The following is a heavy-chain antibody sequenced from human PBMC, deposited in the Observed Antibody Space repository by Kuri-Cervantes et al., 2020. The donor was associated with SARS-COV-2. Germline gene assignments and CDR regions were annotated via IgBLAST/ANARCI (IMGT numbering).Heavy chain of an antibody. V-gene: IGHV1-2*04. D-gene: IGHD3-22*01. CDR2: INPNSGGT. Sequence: ASVKVSCKASGYTFTGYYMHWVRQAPGQGLEWMGWINPNSGGTNYAQKFQGWVTMTRDTSISTAYMELSRLGSDDTAVYYCARDLDSSGYGYYYYGMDVWGQGTTVTVSS. CDR3: ARDLDSSGYGYYYYGMDV. CDR1: GYTFTGYY. J-gene: IGHJ6*02.